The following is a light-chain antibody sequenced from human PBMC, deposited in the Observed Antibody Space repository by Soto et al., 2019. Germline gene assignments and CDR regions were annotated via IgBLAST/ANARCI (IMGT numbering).Light chain of an antibody. CDR3: SSYTSSSTYV. V-gene: IGLV2-14*01. CDR1: SSDY. J-gene: IGLJ1*01. CDR2: EVS. Sequence: QSALTQPASVSGSPGQSITISCTGTSSDYVSWYQQHPGKAAKFLISEVSNRPSGISNRFSGSKSGNTASLTISGLQADDEADYYCSSYTSSSTYVFGTGTKVTVL.